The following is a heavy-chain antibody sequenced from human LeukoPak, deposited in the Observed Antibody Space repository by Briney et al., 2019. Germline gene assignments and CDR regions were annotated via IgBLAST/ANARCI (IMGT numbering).Heavy chain of an antibody. J-gene: IGHJ3*02. Sequence: PGGSLRLSCAAPGFTFSSFWMHWVRQVPGKGLVWVSRIKSDGTTTLYADSVKGRFTTSRDNAKNTLYLQMDSLRAEDTAVYYCAKGRGAFDIWGQGTMVTVSS. CDR2: IKSDGTTT. CDR1: GFTFSSFW. V-gene: IGHV3-74*01. D-gene: IGHD3-10*01. CDR3: AKGRGAFDI.